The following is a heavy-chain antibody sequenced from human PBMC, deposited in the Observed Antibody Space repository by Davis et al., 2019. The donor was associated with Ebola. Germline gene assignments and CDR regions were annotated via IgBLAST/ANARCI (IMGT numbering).Heavy chain of an antibody. Sequence: GESLKISCKASGYTFTNYWIGWERQMPGKGLEWMGIIYPGDSDARYRPSFQGQVTISADKSINTAYLQWSSLKASDTAMYYCARHGSYSSSWDPWGQGTLVTVSS. CDR3: ARHGSYSSSWDP. CDR1: GYTFTNYW. V-gene: IGHV5-51*01. CDR2: IYPGDSDA. D-gene: IGHD6-13*01. J-gene: IGHJ5*02.